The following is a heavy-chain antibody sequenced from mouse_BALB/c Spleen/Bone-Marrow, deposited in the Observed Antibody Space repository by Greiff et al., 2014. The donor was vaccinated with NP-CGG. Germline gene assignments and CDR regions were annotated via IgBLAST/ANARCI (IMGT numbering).Heavy chain of an antibody. Sequence: EVQLVESGGGLVQPGGSLRLSCATPGFTFTDYYMSWVRQPPGKALEWLGFIRNKAKGYTTEYSASVKGRVTISRDNSQSILYLQMNTLRAEDSATYYCARDNNPITTAYWYFDVWGAGTTVTVSS. J-gene: IGHJ1*01. CDR1: GFTFTDYY. D-gene: IGHD1-2*01. V-gene: IGHV7-3*02. CDR2: IRNKAKGYTT. CDR3: ARDNNPITTAYWYFDV.